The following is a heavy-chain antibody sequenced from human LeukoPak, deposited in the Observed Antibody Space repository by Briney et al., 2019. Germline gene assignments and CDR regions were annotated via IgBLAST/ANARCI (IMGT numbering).Heavy chain of an antibody. J-gene: IGHJ6*03. CDR2: ISSSGSTI. CDR1: GFTSSSYE. D-gene: IGHD5-12*01. Sequence: GGSLRLSCAASGFTSSSYEMNWVRQAPGKGLEWVSYISSSGSTIYYADSVKGRFTISRDNAKNSLYLQMNSLRAEDTAVYYCARHSGYNSYYMDVWGKGTTVTVSS. V-gene: IGHV3-48*03. CDR3: ARHSGYNSYYMDV.